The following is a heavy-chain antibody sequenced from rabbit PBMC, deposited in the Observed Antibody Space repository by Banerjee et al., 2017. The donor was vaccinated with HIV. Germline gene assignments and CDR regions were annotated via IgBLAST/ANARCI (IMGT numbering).Heavy chain of an antibody. J-gene: IGHJ6*01. CDR3: ARDTGTSFSTYGMDL. Sequence: QEQLVESGGGLVKPGASLTLTCKASGFSFSNSDYMCWVRQAPGKGLEWISCIAGSSSDFTYSATWAKGRFTCSKTSSTTVTLQMTSLTVADTATYFCARDTGTSFSTYGMDLWGPGTLVTVS. V-gene: IGHV1S45*01. CDR2: IAGSSSDFT. D-gene: IGHD7-1*01. CDR1: GFSFSNSDY.